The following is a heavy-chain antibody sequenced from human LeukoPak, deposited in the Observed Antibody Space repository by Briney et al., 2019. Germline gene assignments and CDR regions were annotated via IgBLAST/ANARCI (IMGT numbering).Heavy chain of an antibody. D-gene: IGHD3-10*01. CDR1: GFTFSNYW. J-gene: IGHJ4*02. CDR3: ARGGHRQKEF. Sequence: GGSLRLSCSASGFTFSNYWMTWVRQSPGKGPEWVAIIKHDGSDKYCVDPVKGRFTISRDNAKNSLYLQMSSLRAEDTAVYYCARGGHRQKEFWGQGTLVTVSS. V-gene: IGHV3-7*01. CDR2: IKHDGSDK.